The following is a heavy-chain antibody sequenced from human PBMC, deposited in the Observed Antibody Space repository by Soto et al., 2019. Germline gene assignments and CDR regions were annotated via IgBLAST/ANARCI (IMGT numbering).Heavy chain of an antibody. J-gene: IGHJ4*02. CDR3: ARLGYCSGGSCLVDY. V-gene: IGHV4-39*01. D-gene: IGHD2-15*01. CDR1: GGSISSSSYY. CDR2: IYYSGST. Sequence: SETLSLTCTVSGGSISSSSYYWGWIRQPPGKGLEWIGSIYYSGSTYYNPSLKSRVTISVDTSKNQFSLKPSSVTAADTAVYYCARLGYCSGGSCLVDYWGQGTLVTVSS.